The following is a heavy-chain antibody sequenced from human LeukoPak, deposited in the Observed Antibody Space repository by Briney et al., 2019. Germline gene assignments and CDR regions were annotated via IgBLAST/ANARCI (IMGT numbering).Heavy chain of an antibody. J-gene: IGHJ4*02. V-gene: IGHV1-46*01. CDR1: GYTFTNYY. CDR2: INPSGGST. D-gene: IGHD5-24*01. Sequence: ASVTVSCKTFGYTFTNYYIHWVRQAPGQGLEWMGLINPSGGSTNYAQKFQGRVTMTRDTSTSTVYMELSSLRSDDTAVYYCARVLNGYNIRDYFDYWGQGTLVTVSS. CDR3: ARVLNGYNIRDYFDY.